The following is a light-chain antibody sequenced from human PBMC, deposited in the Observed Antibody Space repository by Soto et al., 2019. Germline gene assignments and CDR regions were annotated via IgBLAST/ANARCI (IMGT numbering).Light chain of an antibody. CDR1: QSISSW. J-gene: IGKJ1*01. CDR3: QQYNSYSR. CDR2: KAS. Sequence: DIQMTQSPSTLPASVGDRVTITCRASQSISSWLAWYQQKPGKAPKLLIYKASSLESGVPSRFSGSGSGTEFTLTISSLQPDDFATYYCQQYNSYSRFGQGTKVEIK. V-gene: IGKV1-5*03.